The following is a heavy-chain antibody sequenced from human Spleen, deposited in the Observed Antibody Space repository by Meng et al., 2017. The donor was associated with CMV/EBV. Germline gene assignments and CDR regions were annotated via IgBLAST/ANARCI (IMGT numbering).Heavy chain of an antibody. CDR2: MHYDGRSK. J-gene: IGHJ3*02. Sequence: GGSLRLSCAASGFTFSNYGMHWVRQAPGKGLEWVTFMHYDGRSKHYVDSVKGRFTISRDNSKNTLYLQMNSLRGDDTAVYYCARERYSSGWKDAFDIWGQGTMVTVSS. V-gene: IGHV3-30*02. CDR1: GFTFSNYG. D-gene: IGHD6-25*01. CDR3: ARERYSSGWKDAFDI.